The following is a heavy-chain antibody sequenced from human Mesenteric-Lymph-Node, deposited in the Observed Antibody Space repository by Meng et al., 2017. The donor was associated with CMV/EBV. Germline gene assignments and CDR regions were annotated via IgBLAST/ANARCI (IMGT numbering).Heavy chain of an antibody. CDR1: GVSISSSW. CDR3: ARQTGVTYLNY. V-gene: IGHV4-4*02. CDR2: IHHSGPI. D-gene: IGHD1-1*01. Sequence: SETLSLTCAVSGVSISSSWWSWVRQPPGKGLEWIGEIHHSGPINYSPSLKSRVTISVDMSKNQFSLSLTSVTAADTAVYYCARQTGVTYLNYWGQGMLVTVSS. J-gene: IGHJ4*02.